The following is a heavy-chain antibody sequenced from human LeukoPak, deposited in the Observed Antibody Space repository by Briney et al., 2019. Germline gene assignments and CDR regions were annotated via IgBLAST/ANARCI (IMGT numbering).Heavy chain of an antibody. D-gene: IGHD3-22*01. J-gene: IGHJ4*02. CDR1: GYSISSGYY. CDR3: ARHQPPHYYDSSGYCDY. V-gene: IGHV4-38-2*02. CDR2: IYHSGRT. Sequence: PSETLSLTCTVSGYSISSGYYWGWIRQPPGKGLEWIGSIYHSGRTFYNPSLKSRVTISVDTSKNQFSLKLSSVTAADTAVYYCARHQPPHYYDSSGYCDYWGQGTLVTVSS.